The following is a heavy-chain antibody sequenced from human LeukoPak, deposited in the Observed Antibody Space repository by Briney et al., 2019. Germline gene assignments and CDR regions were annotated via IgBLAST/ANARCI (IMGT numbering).Heavy chain of an antibody. J-gene: IGHJ4*02. CDR2: ISYSGIT. V-gene: IGHV4-30-4*01. Sequence: ASETLSLTCTVSGGSITSDDYYWTWIRQPPGKGLEWIGHISYSGITSYNPSLKSRVTMSVDTSRNQFSLRLTSVTAADTAVYYCARDAFGDYYDATGYWIFDHWGQGSLVTVSS. CDR1: GGSITSDDYY. D-gene: IGHD3-22*01. CDR3: ARDAFGDYYDATGYWIFDH.